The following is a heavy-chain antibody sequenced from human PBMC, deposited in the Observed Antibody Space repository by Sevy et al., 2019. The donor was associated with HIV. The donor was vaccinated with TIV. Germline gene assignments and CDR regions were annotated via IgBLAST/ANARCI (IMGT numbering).Heavy chain of an antibody. CDR3: AKGHTYYYDSTGYYYGPSDAFDI. CDR2: ISGSGGST. CDR1: GFTFSSYA. V-gene: IGHV3-23*01. Sequence: GGSLRLSCAASGFTFSSYAMSWVRQAPGKGLEWDSAISGSGGSTYYADSVKGRFTISRENSKNTLYLQMNSLRAEDTAVYYCAKGHTYYYDSTGYYYGPSDAFDIWGQGTMVTVSS. J-gene: IGHJ3*02. D-gene: IGHD3-22*01.